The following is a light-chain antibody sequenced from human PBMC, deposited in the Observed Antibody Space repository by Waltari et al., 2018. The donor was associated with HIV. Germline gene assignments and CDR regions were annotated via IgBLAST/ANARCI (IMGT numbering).Light chain of an antibody. CDR1: ALPKRY. CDR3: QSVDDGGTHVV. J-gene: IGLJ2*01. Sequence: SNELTQPPSVSVSPGQTAEITCSGDALPKRYSYWYRQKTGQAPVMVMYKDTKRPSGIPERFSGSTSGAKVTLTISGVRAEDEADYYCQSVDDGGTHVVFGGGTKLTVL. CDR2: KDT. V-gene: IGLV3-25*03.